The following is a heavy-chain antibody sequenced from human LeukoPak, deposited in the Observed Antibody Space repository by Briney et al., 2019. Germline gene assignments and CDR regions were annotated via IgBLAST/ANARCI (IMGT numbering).Heavy chain of an antibody. CDR3: AKNRGSGSYLMDV. CDR1: GFTFSSYA. V-gene: IGHV3-23*01. CDR2: ISTTGGGM. J-gene: IGHJ6*02. Sequence: GGSLRLSCAASGFTFSSYAMSWVRQAPGKGLEWASSISTTGGGMYYADSVKGRFIISRDNSKNTLYMQMNSLRAEDTALYYCAKNRGSGSYLMDVWGQGTTVTVSS. D-gene: IGHD3-10*01.